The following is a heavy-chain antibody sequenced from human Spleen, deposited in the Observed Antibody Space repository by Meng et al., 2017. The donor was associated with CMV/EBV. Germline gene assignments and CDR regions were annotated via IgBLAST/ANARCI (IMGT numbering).Heavy chain of an antibody. D-gene: IGHD6-13*01. J-gene: IGHJ6*02. CDR2: ISTSGSTI. Sequence: GESLKISCAASGFTFSSYEMNWVRQAPGTGLEWLSYISTSGSTIYYADSVKGRFTISRDNAKNSLYLQMNSLRAEDTAVYYCARDQAAGNYYYYGMDVWGQGTTVTVSS. CDR3: ARDQAAGNYYYYGMDV. V-gene: IGHV3-48*03. CDR1: GFTFSSYE.